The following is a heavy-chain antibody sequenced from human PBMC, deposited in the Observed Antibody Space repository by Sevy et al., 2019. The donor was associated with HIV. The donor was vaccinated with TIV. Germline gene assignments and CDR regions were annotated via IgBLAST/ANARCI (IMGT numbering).Heavy chain of an antibody. Sequence: GESLKISCKGSGYTFTSYWIDWVRQMPGKGLEWMGIIYPGDSDTKYSPSFQGQVTISADKSISTAYLQWSSLKASDTAMYYCARQYSSSSSYYYYFAMDVWGQGTTVTVSS. D-gene: IGHD6-6*01. V-gene: IGHV5-51*01. CDR3: ARQYSSSSSYYYYFAMDV. CDR2: IYPGDSDT. CDR1: GYTFTSYW. J-gene: IGHJ6*02.